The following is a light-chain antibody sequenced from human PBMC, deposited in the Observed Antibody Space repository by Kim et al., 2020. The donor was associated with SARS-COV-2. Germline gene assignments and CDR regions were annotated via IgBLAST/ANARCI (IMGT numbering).Light chain of an antibody. V-gene: IGKV1-5*01. CDR2: DAS. CDR3: QQYKSYRT. J-gene: IGKJ1*01. CDR1: QSISSR. Sequence: SASVGDRVTSTCRASQSISSRLAWYQQKPGKAPKLLIYDASSLQSGVPSRFAGSGSGTEFTLTISSLQPDDFATYYCQQYKSYRTFGQGTKVDIK.